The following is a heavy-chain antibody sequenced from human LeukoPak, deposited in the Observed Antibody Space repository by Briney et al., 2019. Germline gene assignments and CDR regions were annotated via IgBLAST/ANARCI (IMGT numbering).Heavy chain of an antibody. CDR1: GGTFSSYA. V-gene: IGHV1-69*06. CDR2: IIPIFGTA. CDR3: ASPFNWGVEDYYYYYMDV. Sequence: GASVKVSCKASGGTFSSYAISWVRQAPGQGLEWMGGIIPIFGTANYAQKFQGRVTITADKSTSTAYMELSSLRSEDTAVYYCASPFNWGVEDYYYYYMDVWGKGPTVTVSS. J-gene: IGHJ6*03. D-gene: IGHD3-16*01.